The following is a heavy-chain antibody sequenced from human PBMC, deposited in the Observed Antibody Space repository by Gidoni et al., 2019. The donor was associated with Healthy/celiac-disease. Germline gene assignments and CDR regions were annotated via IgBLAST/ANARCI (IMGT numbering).Heavy chain of an antibody. V-gene: IGHV4-39*01. CDR3: ARLAAAGTKDLNWFDP. D-gene: IGHD6-13*01. J-gene: IGHJ5*02. CDR2: IYYSGST. Sequence: QLQLHESAPGLVKPSETLSLTCTVSGVSISIIRYYWGWIRQPPGKGLEWIGSIYYSGSTYYNPSLKSRVTIYVDTSKNQFSLKLSSVTAADTAVYYCARLAAAGTKDLNWFDPWGQGTLVTVSS. CDR1: GVSISIIRYY.